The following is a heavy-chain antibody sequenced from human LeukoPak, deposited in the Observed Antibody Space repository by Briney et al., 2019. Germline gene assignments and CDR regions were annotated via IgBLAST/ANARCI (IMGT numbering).Heavy chain of an antibody. CDR1: GFTFSSYG. J-gene: IGHJ6*03. V-gene: IGHV3-30*02. CDR3: AKDRSTSSYYYYMDV. CDR2: IRYDGGSK. Sequence: GGSLRLSCAASGFTFSSYGMHGVRQAPGKGLEWVAFIRYDGGSKYYADSVKGRFTISKDNSNNTLYLQMNSLRAEDTAVYYCAKDRSTSSYYYYMDVWGKGTTVTVSS. D-gene: IGHD2-2*01.